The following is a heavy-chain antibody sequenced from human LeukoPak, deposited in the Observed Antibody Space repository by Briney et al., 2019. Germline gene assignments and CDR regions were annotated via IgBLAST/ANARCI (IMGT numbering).Heavy chain of an antibody. Sequence: GGSLRLSCAASGFTFSSYSMNWVRQAPGKGLEWVSGIYADGSTYYADSVKGRFTLSRHDSENTLSLEMNSLRPEDTALYYCAKESSVSGWFIYWGQGTLVTVSS. J-gene: IGHJ4*02. D-gene: IGHD6-19*01. V-gene: IGHV3-53*04. CDR1: GFTFSSYS. CDR3: AKESSVSGWFIY. CDR2: IYADGST.